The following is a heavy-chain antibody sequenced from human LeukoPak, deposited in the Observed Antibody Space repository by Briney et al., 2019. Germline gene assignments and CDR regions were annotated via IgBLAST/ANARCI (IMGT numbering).Heavy chain of an antibody. Sequence: SVKVSCKASGGTFSSYTISWVRQAPGQGLEWMGRIIPILDITNYAQKFQGRVTMTEDTSTDTAYMELSSLRSEDTAVYYCATDSIAAAGMPLDYWGQGTLVTVSS. CDR2: IIPILDIT. V-gene: IGHV1-69*04. J-gene: IGHJ4*02. CDR3: ATDSIAAAGMPLDY. CDR1: GGTFSSYT. D-gene: IGHD6-13*01.